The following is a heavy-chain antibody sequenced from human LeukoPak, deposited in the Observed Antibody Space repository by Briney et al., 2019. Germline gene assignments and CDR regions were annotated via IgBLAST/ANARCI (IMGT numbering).Heavy chain of an antibody. J-gene: IGHJ3*02. CDR2: IYPGDSDT. Sequence: GESLKISCKGSGYSFTSYWIGWVRQMPGKGLEWMGIIYPGDSDTRYSPSFQGQVTISADKSISTAYLQWSSLKASDTAMYYCARLRGYCSGGSCPNDAFDIWGQGTMVTVSS. CDR1: GYSFTSYW. V-gene: IGHV5-51*01. D-gene: IGHD2-15*01. CDR3: ARLRGYCSGGSCPNDAFDI.